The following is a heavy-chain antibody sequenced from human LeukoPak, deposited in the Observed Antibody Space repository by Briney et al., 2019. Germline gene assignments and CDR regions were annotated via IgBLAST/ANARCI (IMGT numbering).Heavy chain of an antibody. CDR2: INHSGST. CDR1: GGSFSGYY. J-gene: IGHJ4*02. CDR3: ASGRLVWNFDY. Sequence: SETLSLTCAVYGGSFSGYYWSWIRQPPGKGLEWIGEINHSGSTNYNPSLKSRVTISVDTSKNQFSLKLSSVTAADTAVYYCASGRLVWNFDYWGQGTLVTVSS. D-gene: IGHD3-16*01. V-gene: IGHV4-34*01.